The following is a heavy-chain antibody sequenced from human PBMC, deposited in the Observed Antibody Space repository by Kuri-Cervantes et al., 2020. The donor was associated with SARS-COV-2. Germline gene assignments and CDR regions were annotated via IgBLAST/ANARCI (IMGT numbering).Heavy chain of an antibody. J-gene: IGHJ6*03. Sequence: SVKVSCKPSGGTLSTYAITWVRQAPGQGLEWIGGIIPFVTSPYYAQKFQGRVTIATDASTGTAYMELSSLISEDTAMYYCARSPSAITNSYNYYYYMDVWGKGTAVTVSS. V-gene: IGHV1-69*05. CDR3: ARSPSAITNSYNYYYYMDV. CDR1: GGTLSTYA. D-gene: IGHD2-2*01. CDR2: IIPFVTSP.